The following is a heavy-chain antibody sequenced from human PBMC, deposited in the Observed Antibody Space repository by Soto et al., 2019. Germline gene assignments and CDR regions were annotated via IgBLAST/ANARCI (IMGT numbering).Heavy chain of an antibody. CDR3: ARGPPSISSSPDFDY. V-gene: IGHV4-34*01. CDR1: GGSFSGYY. CDR2: INHSGST. Sequence: SETLSLTCAVYGGSFSGYYWGWIRQPPGKGLEWIGEINHSGSTNYNPSLKSRVTISVDTSKNQFSLKLSSVTAADTAVYYCARGPPSISSSPDFDYWGQGTLVTVSS. J-gene: IGHJ4*02. D-gene: IGHD6-6*01.